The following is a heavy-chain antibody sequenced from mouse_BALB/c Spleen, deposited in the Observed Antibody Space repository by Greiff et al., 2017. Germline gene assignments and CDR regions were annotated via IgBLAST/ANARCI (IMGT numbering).Heavy chain of an antibody. J-gene: IGHJ3*01. Sequence: EESGPGLVKPSQSLSLTCSVTGYSITSGYYWNWIRQFPGNKLEWMGYISYDGSNNYNPSLKNRISITRDTSKNQFFLKLNSVTTEDTATYYCARDYYGNSPFAYWGQGTLVTVSA. CDR2: ISYDGSN. D-gene: IGHD1-1*01. CDR3: ARDYYGNSPFAY. V-gene: IGHV3-6*02. CDR1: GYSITSGYY.